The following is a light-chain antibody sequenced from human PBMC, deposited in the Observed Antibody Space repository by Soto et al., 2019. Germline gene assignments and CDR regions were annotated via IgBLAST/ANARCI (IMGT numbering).Light chain of an antibody. CDR3: PSYAGRGVV. V-gene: IGLV2-11*01. CDR1: SSDVGRYNY. CDR2: DVS. J-gene: IGLJ2*01. Sequence: QSALTQPPSVSGSPGQSVTISCTGTSSDVGRYNYVSWYQQHAGKAPKFIIYDVSERPSGVPARFSGSKSGNTASLTIPGLQAGDEADYSCPSYAGRGVVFGGGTKVTVL.